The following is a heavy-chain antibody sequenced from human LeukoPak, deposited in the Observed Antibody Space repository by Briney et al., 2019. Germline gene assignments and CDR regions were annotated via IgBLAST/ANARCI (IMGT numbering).Heavy chain of an antibody. D-gene: IGHD1-26*01. Sequence: ASVKVSCKASGYTFTSYGISWVRQAPGQGLEWMGIINPSGGSTSYAQKFQGRVTMTRDMSTSTVYMELSSLRSEDTAVYYCAREISRSNDAFDIWGQGTMVTVSS. CDR1: GYTFTSYG. CDR3: AREISRSNDAFDI. CDR2: INPSGGST. V-gene: IGHV1-46*01. J-gene: IGHJ3*02.